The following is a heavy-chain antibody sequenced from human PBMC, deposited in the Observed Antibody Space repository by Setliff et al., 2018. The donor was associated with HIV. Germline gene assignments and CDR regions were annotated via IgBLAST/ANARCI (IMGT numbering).Heavy chain of an antibody. CDR2: ISWNSGSI. J-gene: IGHJ4*02. CDR3: ATRIQLCY. CDR1: GFNFNDYA. D-gene: IGHD5-18*01. Sequence: GGSLRLSCAASGFNFNDYAMHWVRQAPGEGLEWVSGISWNSGSIGYADSVKGRFSISRDNAKNSLFLQMDSLRVEDTAVYYCATRIQLCYWGQGTLVTVSS. V-gene: IGHV3-9*01.